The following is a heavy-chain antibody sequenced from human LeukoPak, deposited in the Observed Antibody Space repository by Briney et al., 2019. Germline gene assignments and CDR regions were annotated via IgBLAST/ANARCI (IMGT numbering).Heavy chain of an antibody. CDR2: IYYSGST. CDR3: ARRGYSYGYDYYGMDV. Sequence: SETLSLTCTVSGGSISSGGYDWSWIRQHPGKGLEWIGYIYYSGSTYYNPSLKSRVTISVDTSKNQFSLKLSSVTAAATAVYYCARRGYSYGYDYYGMDVWGQGTTVTVSS. CDR1: GGSISSGGYD. V-gene: IGHV4-31*03. D-gene: IGHD5-18*01. J-gene: IGHJ6*02.